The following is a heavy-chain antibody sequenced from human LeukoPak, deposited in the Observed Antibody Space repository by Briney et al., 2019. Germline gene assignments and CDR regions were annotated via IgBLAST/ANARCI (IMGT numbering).Heavy chain of an antibody. J-gene: IGHJ4*02. V-gene: IGHV7-4-1*02. Sequence: VASVKVSCKASGYTFTSHAMNWVRQAPGQGLEWMGWINTNTGNPTYAQGFTGRFVFSLDTSVSTAYLQISSLKAEDTAVYYCARIRLSGYWSFVNPSLSDYWGQGTLVTVSS. CDR3: ARIRLSGYWSFVNPSLSDY. CDR1: GYTFTSHA. D-gene: IGHD3-3*01. CDR2: INTNTGNP.